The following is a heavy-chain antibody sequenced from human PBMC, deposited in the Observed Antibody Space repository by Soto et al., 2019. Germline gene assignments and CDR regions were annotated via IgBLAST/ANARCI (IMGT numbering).Heavy chain of an antibody. CDR2: INAGNGNT. J-gene: IGHJ4*02. D-gene: IGHD6-19*01. Sequence: QVQLVQSGAEEKKPGASVKVSCKASGYTFTSYAMNWVRQAPGQRLEWMGWINAGNGNTKYSQKFQGRVTITRDTSASTAYMELSSLRSEDTAVYYCARAVAVPADFDYWRQGTLVTVSS. V-gene: IGHV1-3*05. CDR3: ARAVAVPADFDY. CDR1: GYTFTSYA.